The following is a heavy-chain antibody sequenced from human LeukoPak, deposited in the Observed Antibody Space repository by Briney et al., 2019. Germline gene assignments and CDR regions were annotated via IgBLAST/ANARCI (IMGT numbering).Heavy chain of an antibody. CDR3: ARGGPHSQESSVDWFDP. V-gene: IGHV4-34*01. J-gene: IGHJ5*02. CDR2: INHSGST. D-gene: IGHD4-23*01. Sequence: PGGSLRLSCAASGFTFSSYWMSWVRQAPGKGLEWIGEINHSGSTNYNPSLKSRVTISVDTSKNQFSLKLSSVTAADTAVYYCARGGPHSQESSVDWFDPWGQGTLVTVSS. CDR1: GFTFSSYW.